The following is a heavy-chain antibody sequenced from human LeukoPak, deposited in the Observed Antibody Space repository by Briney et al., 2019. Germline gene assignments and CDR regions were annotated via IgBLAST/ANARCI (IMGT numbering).Heavy chain of an antibody. CDR3: ARGRDIVVVVAAFDDAFDI. CDR1: GFTFSSYA. V-gene: IGHV3-30-3*01. J-gene: IGHJ3*02. Sequence: PGGSLRLSCAASGFTFSSYAMHWVRQAPGKGLEWVAVISHDGSNKYYADSVKGRFTISRDNSKNTLYLQMNSLRAEDTAVYYCARGRDIVVVVAAFDDAFDIWGQGTMVTVSS. D-gene: IGHD2-15*01. CDR2: ISHDGSNK.